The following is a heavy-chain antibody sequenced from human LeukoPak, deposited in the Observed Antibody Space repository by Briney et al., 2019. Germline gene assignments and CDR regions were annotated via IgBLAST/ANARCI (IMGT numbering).Heavy chain of an antibody. D-gene: IGHD2-15*01. Sequence: SETLSLTCTVSGGSISSYYWSWIRQPPGKGLEWIGYIYYSGSTNYNPSLKSRVTISVDTSKNQFSLKLSSVTVADTAVYYCARLVVAATRSGMDVWGQGTTVTVSS. J-gene: IGHJ6*02. CDR2: IYYSGST. CDR1: GGSISSYY. CDR3: ARLVVAATRSGMDV. V-gene: IGHV4-59*01.